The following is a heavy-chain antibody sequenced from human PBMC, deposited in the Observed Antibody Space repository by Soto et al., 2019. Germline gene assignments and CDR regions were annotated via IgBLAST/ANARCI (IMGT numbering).Heavy chain of an antibody. CDR2: IYYSGST. Sequence: SETLSLTCTVSGGSISSYYWSWIRQPPGKGLEWIGYIYYSGSTNYNPSLKSRVTISVDTSKNQFSLKLSSVTAADTAVYYCARMRNIWTGYPGHFDYWGQGTLVTVSS. CDR1: GGSISSYY. V-gene: IGHV4-59*01. CDR3: ARMRNIWTGYPGHFDY. D-gene: IGHD3-9*01. J-gene: IGHJ4*02.